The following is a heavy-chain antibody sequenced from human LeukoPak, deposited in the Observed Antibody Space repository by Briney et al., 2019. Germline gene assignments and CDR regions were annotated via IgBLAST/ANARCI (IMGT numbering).Heavy chain of an antibody. V-gene: IGHV3-30*18. Sequence: PGGSLRLSCAASGFSINNYGMHWVRQAPGKGLEWVAVISYDGSNKYYADSVKGRFTISRDNSKNTLYLQMNSLRAEDTAVYYCAKSVGATHFDYWGQGTLVTVSS. CDR1: GFSINNYG. D-gene: IGHD1-26*01. CDR2: ISYDGSNK. CDR3: AKSVGATHFDY. J-gene: IGHJ4*02.